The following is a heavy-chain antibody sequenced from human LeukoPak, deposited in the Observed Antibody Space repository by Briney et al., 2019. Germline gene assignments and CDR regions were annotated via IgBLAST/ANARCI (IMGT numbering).Heavy chain of an antibody. CDR1: GFNIRDHY. J-gene: IGHJ6*03. V-gene: IGHV3-11*01. Sequence: KSGGSLRLSCAASGFNIRDHYMGWIRQAPGKGLEWVSYLSGALNIIYYADSVKGRFTISRDNSYNTVSLQMNSLRDEDTGVYYCAKGLRTGVGPYMGYHYYMDVWGKGATVTVSS. CDR3: AKGLRTGVGPYMGYHYYMDV. D-gene: IGHD3-16*01. CDR2: LSGALNII.